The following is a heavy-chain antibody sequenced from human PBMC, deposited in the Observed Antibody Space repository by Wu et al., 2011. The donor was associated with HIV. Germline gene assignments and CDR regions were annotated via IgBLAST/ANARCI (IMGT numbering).Heavy chain of an antibody. CDR3: AKDHLLTGYQVYLFDY. Sequence: QVQLVQSGAEVKKPGASVKVSCKASGYTFTSYYMHWVRQAPGQGLEWMGIINPSGGSTSYAQKFQGRVTMTRDTSTSTVYMELSSLTSEDTAVYYCAKDHLLTGYQVYLFDYWGQGTLVTVSS. D-gene: IGHD3-9*01. CDR2: INPSGGST. CDR1: GYTFTSYY. J-gene: IGHJ4*02. V-gene: IGHV1-46*01.